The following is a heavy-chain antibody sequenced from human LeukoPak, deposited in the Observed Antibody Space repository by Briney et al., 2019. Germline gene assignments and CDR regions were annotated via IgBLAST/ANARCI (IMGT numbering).Heavy chain of an antibody. Sequence: GGSLRLSCAASGFTFSSYAIHWVGQAPGKGLEWVAVISYDGTNKYYADSVKGRFTISRDNSKNTLYLQMNSLRAEDTAVYYCARGRFYYGSGSYYNYWGQGTLVTVSS. D-gene: IGHD3-10*01. V-gene: IGHV3-30-3*01. CDR1: GFTFSSYA. CDR2: ISYDGTNK. CDR3: ARGRFYYGSGSYYNY. J-gene: IGHJ4*02.